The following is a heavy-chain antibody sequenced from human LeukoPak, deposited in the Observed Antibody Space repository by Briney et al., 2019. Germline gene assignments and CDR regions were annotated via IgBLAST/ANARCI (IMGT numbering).Heavy chain of an antibody. J-gene: IGHJ3*02. CDR2: IYPSGST. CDR3: ASFGTTVITFDAFDI. V-gene: IGHV4-4*02. CDR1: GGSISSSNW. D-gene: IGHD4-17*01. Sequence: SETLSLTCAVSGGSISSSNWWSWVRQPPGKGLEWIGEIYPSGSTNYNPSLKSRVTISVDKSKNQFSLKLSSVTAADTAVYYCASFGTTVITFDAFDIWGQGTMVTVSS.